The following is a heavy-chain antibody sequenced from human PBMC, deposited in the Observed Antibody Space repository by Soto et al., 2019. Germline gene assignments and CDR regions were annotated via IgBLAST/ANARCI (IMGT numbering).Heavy chain of an antibody. Sequence: SETLSLTCTVSGGSISSYYWSWIRQPPGKGLEWIGYIYYSGSTNYNPSLKSRVTISVDTSKNQFSLKLSSVTAADTAVYYCASDSMYFYDSTGLQFDYCGQGTLVTVSS. CDR1: GGSISSYY. CDR3: ASDSMYFYDSTGLQFDY. CDR2: IYYSGST. D-gene: IGHD3-22*01. J-gene: IGHJ4*02. V-gene: IGHV4-59*01.